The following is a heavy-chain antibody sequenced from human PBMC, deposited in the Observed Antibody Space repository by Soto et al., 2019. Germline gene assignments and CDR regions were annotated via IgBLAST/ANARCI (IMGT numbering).Heavy chain of an antibody. CDR1: GGSISSSNW. D-gene: IGHD3-3*01. V-gene: IGHV4-4*02. J-gene: IGHJ6*02. CDR3: ARVGESLRRGNYYYGMDV. Sequence: PSETLALTXAVSGGSISSSNWWSWVRQPPGKGLEWIGEIYHSGSTNCNPSLKSRVTISVDKSKNQFSLKLSSVTAADTAVYYCARVGESLRRGNYYYGMDVWGQGTTVTVSS. CDR2: IYHSGST.